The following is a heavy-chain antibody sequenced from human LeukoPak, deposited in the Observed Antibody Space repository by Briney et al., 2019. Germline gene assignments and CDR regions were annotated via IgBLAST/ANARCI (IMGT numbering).Heavy chain of an antibody. J-gene: IGHJ4*02. CDR2: ISSSSSTI. Sequence: PGGSLRLSCAASGFTFSSYSMNWVRQAPGKGLEWVSYISSSSSTIYYADSVKGRFTISRDNAKNSLYLQMNSLRAEDTAVYFCARDYDILTAYHASFDFWGQGTLVTVSS. CDR3: ARDYDILTAYHASFDF. CDR1: GFTFSSYS. D-gene: IGHD3-9*01. V-gene: IGHV3-48*04.